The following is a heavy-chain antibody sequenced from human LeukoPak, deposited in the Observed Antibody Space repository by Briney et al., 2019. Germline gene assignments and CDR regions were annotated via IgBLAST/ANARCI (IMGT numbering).Heavy chain of an antibody. J-gene: IGHJ5*02. CDR3: ARDAAYDFWSGYYYNWFDP. Sequence: ASVKVSCKASGYTFTGYYMHWVRQAPGQGLEWMGWINPNSGGTNYAQKFQGRVTMTRDTSISTAYMELSRLRSDDTAVYYCARDAAYDFWSGYYYNWFDPWGQGTLVTVSS. CDR1: GYTFTGYY. D-gene: IGHD3-3*01. V-gene: IGHV1-2*02. CDR2: INPNSGGT.